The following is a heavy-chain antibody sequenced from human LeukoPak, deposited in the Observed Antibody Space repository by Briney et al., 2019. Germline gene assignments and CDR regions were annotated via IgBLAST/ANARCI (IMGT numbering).Heavy chain of an antibody. J-gene: IGHJ5*01. D-gene: IGHD1-26*01. CDR3: AQNQRGSMSYFLDS. CDR2: ISAYNGNT. V-gene: IGHV1-18*01. CDR1: AYTFTSFG. Sequence: ASVKVSCKASAYTFTSFGITWVRQAPGQGLEWMGWISAYNGNTNYAQKFQGRVTMTTDTSTNTAYMGMRSLRFDDTGVYYCAQNQRGSMSYFLDSWGQGTQVTVSS.